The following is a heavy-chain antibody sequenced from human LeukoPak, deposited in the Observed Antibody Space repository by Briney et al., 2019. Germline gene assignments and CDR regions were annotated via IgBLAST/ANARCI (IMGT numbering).Heavy chain of an antibody. D-gene: IGHD3-10*01. CDR3: TTDDWAYYYGSGSYYPIGY. V-gene: IGHV3-15*01. Sequence: GGSLRLSCAASGFTFSNAWMSWVRQAPGKGLEWVGRIKSKTDGGTTDYAAPVKGRFTISRDDSKNTLYLQMNSLKTEDTAVYYCTTDDWAYYYGSGSYYPIGYWGQGTLVTVSS. CDR1: GFTFSNAW. CDR2: IKSKTDGGTT. J-gene: IGHJ4*02.